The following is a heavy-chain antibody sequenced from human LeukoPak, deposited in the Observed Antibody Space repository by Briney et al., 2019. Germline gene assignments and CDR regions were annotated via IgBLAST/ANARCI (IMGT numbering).Heavy chain of an antibody. D-gene: IGHD6-6*01. CDR3: ARWQYTISSGWFDP. V-gene: IGHV4-59*08. Sequence: SETLSLTCTLSGGSISSRYWSWIRQPPGKALEWIGSIYYSGGTNYNPSLQGRVSISVDTSKIQFSLKLSSVTAADTAVYYCARWQYTISSGWFDPWGQGTLVTVSS. CDR2: IYYSGGT. J-gene: IGHJ5*02. CDR1: GGSISSRY.